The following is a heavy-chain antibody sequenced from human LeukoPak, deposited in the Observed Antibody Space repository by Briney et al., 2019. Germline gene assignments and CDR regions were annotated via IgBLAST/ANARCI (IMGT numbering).Heavy chain of an antibody. D-gene: IGHD3-10*01. J-gene: IGHJ3*02. V-gene: IGHV4-39*07. CDR3: ASETRKEGYYGSPDAFDI. CDR1: GGSISSSSYY. CDR2: IYYSGST. Sequence: SETLSLTCAVSGGSISSSSYYWGWIRQPRGKGLEWIGSIYYSGSTYYNPSLKSRGTISVDTSKNQFSLKLSSVTAADTAVYYCASETRKEGYYGSPDAFDIRGQGTMVTVSS.